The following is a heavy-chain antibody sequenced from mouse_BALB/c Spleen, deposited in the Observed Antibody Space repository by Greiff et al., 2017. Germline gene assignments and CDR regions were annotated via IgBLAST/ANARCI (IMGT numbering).Heavy chain of an antibody. D-gene: IGHD3-2*01. J-gene: IGHJ4*01. CDR1: GYSFTGYN. CDR2: IDPYCGGT. V-gene: IGHV1-39*01. CDR3: ARDSWDRGAMDY. Sequence: VQLQQSGPELVKPGASVKISCKASGYSFTGYNMNWVKQSTGKSLEWIGNIDPYCGGTSYNQKFKGKATLTVDKSSSTAYMQLKSLTSEDSAVYYCARDSWDRGAMDYWGQGTSVTVSS.